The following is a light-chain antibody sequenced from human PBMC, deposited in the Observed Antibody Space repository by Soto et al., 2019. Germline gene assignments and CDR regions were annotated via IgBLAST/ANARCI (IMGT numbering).Light chain of an antibody. Sequence: EIVLTQSPGTLSLSPGEIATLSFSASQSVSSRYLAWYQQKPGQAPRLLIYDVSNRATGIPARFSGSGSGTDFTLTISSLEPEDFAIYYCQQRNYWQVTFGQGTRLEIK. J-gene: IGKJ5*01. V-gene: IGKV3-11*01. CDR1: QSVSSRY. CDR2: DVS. CDR3: QQRNYWQVT.